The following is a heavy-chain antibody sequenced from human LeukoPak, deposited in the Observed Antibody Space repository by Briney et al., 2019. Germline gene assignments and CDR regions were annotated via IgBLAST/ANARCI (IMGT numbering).Heavy chain of an antibody. CDR2: INHSGST. CDR1: GGSFSGYY. J-gene: IGHJ3*02. CDR3: ARVYDYYGSGRGAFDI. Sequence: SETLSLTCAVYGGSFSGYYWSWIRQPPGKGLEWIGEINHSGSTNYNPSLKSRVTISVDTSKNQFSLKLSSVTAADTAVYYCARVYDYYGSGRGAFDIWGQGTMVTVSS. V-gene: IGHV4-34*01. D-gene: IGHD3-10*01.